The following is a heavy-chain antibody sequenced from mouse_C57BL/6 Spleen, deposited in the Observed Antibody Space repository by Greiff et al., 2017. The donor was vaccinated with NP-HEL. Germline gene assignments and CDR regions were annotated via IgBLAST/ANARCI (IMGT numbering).Heavy chain of an antibody. J-gene: IGHJ1*03. CDR3: TRDSNYDWYFDV. CDR1: GFTFSSYA. V-gene: IGHV5-9-1*02. Sequence: EVMLVESGEGLVKPGGSLKLSCAASGFTFSSYAMSWVRQTPEKRLAWVAYISSGGDYIYYAATVLGRFTISRDNARNTLYLQMSSLKSEDTAMYDCTRDSNYDWYFDVWGTGTTVTVSA. CDR2: ISSGGDYI. D-gene: IGHD2-5*01.